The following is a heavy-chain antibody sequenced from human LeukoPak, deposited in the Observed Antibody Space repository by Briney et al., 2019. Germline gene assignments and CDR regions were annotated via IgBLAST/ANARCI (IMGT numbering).Heavy chain of an antibody. Sequence: GESLKISCKGSGYSFTSYWIGWVRQMPGKGLEWVGIIYPGDSDTRYSPSFQGQVTISADKSISTAYLQWSSLKASDTAMYYCARARYYYDSSGYRQIYYFDYWGQGTLVTVSS. CDR1: GYSFTSYW. D-gene: IGHD3-22*01. V-gene: IGHV5-51*01. CDR2: IYPGDSDT. CDR3: ARARYYYDSSGYRQIYYFDY. J-gene: IGHJ4*02.